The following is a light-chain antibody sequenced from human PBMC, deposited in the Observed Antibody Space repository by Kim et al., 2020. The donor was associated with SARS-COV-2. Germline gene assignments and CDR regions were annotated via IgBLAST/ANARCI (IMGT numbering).Light chain of an antibody. CDR1: QSVSSNY. CDR2: GAS. CDR3: QQYGTSPYT. V-gene: IGKV3-20*01. Sequence: EIVLTQAPGTLSLSPGERATLSCRASQSVSSNYLAWYPQAPGQAPRILIYGASNRATGAPDRFSGSGSGTDFTLTIGRLEPEDFAVYYCQQYGTSPYTFGQGTKLEI. J-gene: IGKJ2*01.